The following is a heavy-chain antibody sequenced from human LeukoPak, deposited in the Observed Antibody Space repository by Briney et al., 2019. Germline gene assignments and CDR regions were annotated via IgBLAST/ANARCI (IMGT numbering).Heavy chain of an antibody. CDR1: GGSFSGYY. D-gene: IGHD3-10*01. J-gene: IGHJ2*01. CDR3: ARGGGPWYFEL. CDR2: INHSGST. Sequence: PSETLSLTCAVYGGSFSGYYWSWIRQPPGKGLEWIGEINHSGSTNYNPSLKSRVTISVDTSKNQFSLKLSSVTAAATAVYYCARGGGPWYFELWGRGTLVTVSS. V-gene: IGHV4-34*01.